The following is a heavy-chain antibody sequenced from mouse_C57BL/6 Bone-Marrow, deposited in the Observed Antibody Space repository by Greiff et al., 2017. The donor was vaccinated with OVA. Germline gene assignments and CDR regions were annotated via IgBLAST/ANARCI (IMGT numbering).Heavy chain of an antibody. D-gene: IGHD1-1*01. Sequence: VQLQQSGAELVRPGASVKLSCTASGFNIKDDYMHWVKQRPEQGLEWIGWIDPENGDTEYASKFQGKATITADTSSTTAYLQLSSLTSEDTAVYYCTTYYYGSSLAWFAYWGQGTLVTVSA. CDR2: IDPENGDT. CDR3: TTYYYGSSLAWFAY. CDR1: GFNIKDDY. J-gene: IGHJ3*01. V-gene: IGHV14-4*01.